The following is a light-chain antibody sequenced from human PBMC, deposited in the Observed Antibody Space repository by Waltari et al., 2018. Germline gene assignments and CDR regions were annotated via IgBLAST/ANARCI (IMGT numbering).Light chain of an antibody. V-gene: IGLV3-21*02. CDR3: QVWDSSSDHVV. CDR1: YIGAKS. CDR2: DDS. Sequence: SYVLTQAPSVSVAPGQTARVPCGGNYIGAKSVHWYQQKPGQAPVLAVYDDSDRPSGIPERFSGSNSGSTATLTISRVEAGDEADYYCQVWDSSSDHVVFGGGTKLTVL. J-gene: IGLJ2*01.